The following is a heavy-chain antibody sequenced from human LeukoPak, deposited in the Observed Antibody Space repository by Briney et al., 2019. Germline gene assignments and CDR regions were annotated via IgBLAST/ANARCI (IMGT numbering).Heavy chain of an antibody. J-gene: IGHJ4*02. V-gene: IGHV3-49*04. CDR3: SRGSGWLSVY. CDR2: ISGGTT. Sequence: GGSLRLSCTASGFTFGDYLMSWVRQAPGKGLEWIGFISGGTTEYAASVKGTFTISRDDSTSIAYLQMNSLTTEDTAVYYCSRGSGWLSVYWGQGTLVTVSS. CDR1: GFTFGDYL. D-gene: IGHD6-19*01.